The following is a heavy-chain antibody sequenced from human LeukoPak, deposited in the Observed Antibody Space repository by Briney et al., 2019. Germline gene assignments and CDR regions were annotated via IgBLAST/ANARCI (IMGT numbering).Heavy chain of an antibody. CDR1: GFTFSSYS. J-gene: IGHJ5*02. CDR3: ARAFENNWFDP. Sequence: PGGSLRLSCAAFGFTFSSYSMNWVRQAPGKGLEWVSSISSSSSYIYYADSVKGRFTISRDNAKNSLYLQMNSLRAEDTAVYYCARAFENNWFDPWGQGTLVTVSS. V-gene: IGHV3-21*01. CDR2: ISSSSSYI. D-gene: IGHD2/OR15-2a*01.